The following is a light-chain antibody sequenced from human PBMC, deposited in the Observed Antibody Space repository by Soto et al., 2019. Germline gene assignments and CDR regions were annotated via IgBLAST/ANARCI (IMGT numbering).Light chain of an antibody. Sequence: QSALTQPASASGSPGQSITISCTGTSSDVGGYNYVSWYQQHPGKAPKFMIYDVSNRPSGVSNRFSGSKSGNTASLTISGLQAEDEADYYCSSYTSSSTWVFGGGTKVTVL. CDR3: SSYTSSSTWV. CDR1: SSDVGGYNY. J-gene: IGLJ3*02. CDR2: DVS. V-gene: IGLV2-14*01.